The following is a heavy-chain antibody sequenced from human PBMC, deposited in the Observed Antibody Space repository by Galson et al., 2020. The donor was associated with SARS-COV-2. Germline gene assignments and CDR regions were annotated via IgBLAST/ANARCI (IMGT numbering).Heavy chain of an antibody. D-gene: IGHD3-22*01. J-gene: IGHJ3*02. CDR3: ARLDGSVYYYVSLTDDAFDI. CDR2: IYYSGST. Sequence: SETLSLTCTVSGGSISSSSYYWGWIRQPPGKGLEWIGRIYYSGSTYYNPSLKSRVTISVDTSKNQFSLKLSSVTAADTAVYYCARLDGSVYYYVSLTDDAFDIWGQGTMVTVSS. V-gene: IGHV4-39*01. CDR1: GGSISSSSYY.